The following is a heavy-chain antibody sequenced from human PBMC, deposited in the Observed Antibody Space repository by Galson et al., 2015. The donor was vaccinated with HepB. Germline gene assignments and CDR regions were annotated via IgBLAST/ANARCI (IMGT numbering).Heavy chain of an antibody. CDR3: ARYACSIDWYWGRIDY. J-gene: IGHJ4*02. CDR1: DYTFTNYG. Sequence: SVKVSCKASDYTFTNYGITWVRQAPGQGFEWMGWISTYDGNTNYAQKVEGRLTMTTDTSTNTASMELRTLTSDDTAIYYCARYACSIDWYWGRIDYWGQGTLVTVSS. V-gene: IGHV1-18*01. D-gene: IGHD2-21*01. CDR2: ISTYDGNT.